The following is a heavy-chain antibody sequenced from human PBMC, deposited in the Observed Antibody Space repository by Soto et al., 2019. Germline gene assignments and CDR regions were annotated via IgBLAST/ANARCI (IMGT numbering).Heavy chain of an antibody. D-gene: IGHD4-17*01. V-gene: IGHV3-7*05. Sequence: GGSLRLSCAASGFTFSSYWMSWVRQAPGKGLEWVANIKQDGSEKYYVDSVKGRFTISRDNAKNSLYLQMNSLRAEDTAVYYCARGNDYGDYVSLDYFDYWGQGTLVTVSS. J-gene: IGHJ4*02. CDR3: ARGNDYGDYVSLDYFDY. CDR2: IKQDGSEK. CDR1: GFTFSSYW.